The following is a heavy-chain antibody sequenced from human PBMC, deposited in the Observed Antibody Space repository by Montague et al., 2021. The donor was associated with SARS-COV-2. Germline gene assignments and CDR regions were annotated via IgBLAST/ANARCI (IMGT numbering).Heavy chain of an antibody. CDR3: ARSYGTTVVTRAVVY. CDR2: IDWDDDK. Sequence: PALVKPTQTLTLTCTFSGFSLSTSGMCVSWIRQPPGKALEWLTLIDWDDDKYYSTSLKTRLTISKDTSKNQVVLTMTNMDPVDTATYYCARSYGTTVVTRAVVYWGQGTLLTVSS. D-gene: IGHD4-23*01. V-gene: IGHV2-70*01. CDR1: GFSLSTSGMC. J-gene: IGHJ4*02.